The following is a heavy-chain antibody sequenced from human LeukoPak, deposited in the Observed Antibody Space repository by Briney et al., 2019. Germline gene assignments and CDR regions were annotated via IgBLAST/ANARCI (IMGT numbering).Heavy chain of an antibody. CDR1: GGSISSYY. Sequence: SETLSLTCTVSGGSISSYYWSWIRQPPGKGLEWIGYIYYSGGTNYNPSLKSRVTISVDTSKNQFSLKLTSVTAADTAVYYCARTTEGGYTYGYFYYYYMDVWGKGTTVTISS. V-gene: IGHV4-59*01. J-gene: IGHJ6*03. D-gene: IGHD5-18*01. CDR3: ARTTEGGYTYGYFYYYYMDV. CDR2: IYYSGGT.